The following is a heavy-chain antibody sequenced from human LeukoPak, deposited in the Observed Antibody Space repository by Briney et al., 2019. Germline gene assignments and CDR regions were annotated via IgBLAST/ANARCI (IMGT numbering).Heavy chain of an antibody. V-gene: IGHV3-23*01. CDR2: IGGRDGST. J-gene: IGHJ4*02. CDR3: AKGSYYDSSGSFYFDY. D-gene: IGHD3-22*01. CDR1: GFTFSSYG. Sequence: GGSLRLSCAASGFTFSSYGMSWVRQAPGKGLEWVSAIGGRDGSTYYADSVKGRFTISRDNSKNTLYVQMNSLRAEDTAVYYCAKGSYYDSSGSFYFDYWGQGTLVTVSS.